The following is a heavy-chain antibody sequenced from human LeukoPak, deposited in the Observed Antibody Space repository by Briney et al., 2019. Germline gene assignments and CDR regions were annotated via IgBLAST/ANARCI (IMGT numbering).Heavy chain of an antibody. V-gene: IGHV3-30*02. CDR2: IRYDGTNI. J-gene: IGHJ4*02. D-gene: IGHD3-22*01. CDR3: AKDTAFTSSGYYLFDS. Sequence: PGGSLRLSCAASGFTFSGYGLHWVRQAPGKGLMWVAFIRYDGTNIYYADSVKGRFPFSRDNSKSTLYLQMNSLRAEDTAVYYCAKDTAFTSSGYYLFDSWGQGTLVTV. CDR1: GFTFSGYG.